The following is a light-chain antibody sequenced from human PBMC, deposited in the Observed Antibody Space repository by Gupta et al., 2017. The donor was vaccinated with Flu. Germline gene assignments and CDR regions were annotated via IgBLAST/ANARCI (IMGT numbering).Light chain of an antibody. Sequence: SYELTQPPSVSVSPGQTARITCSGDALPKQYAYWYQQKPGQAPVLVIYKDSERPSGIPERFSGSSSGTTATFTISGVQAEDDADYYCQSADSSGTYKVFGGGTKLTVL. CDR1: ALPKQY. J-gene: IGLJ3*02. V-gene: IGLV3-25*02. CDR3: QSADSSGTYKV. CDR2: KDS.